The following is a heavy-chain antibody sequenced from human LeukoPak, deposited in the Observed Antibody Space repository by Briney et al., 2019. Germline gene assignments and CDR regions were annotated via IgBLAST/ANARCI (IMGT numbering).Heavy chain of an antibody. J-gene: IGHJ4*02. D-gene: IGHD4-23*01. CDR1: GFTFGSYC. V-gene: IGHV3-7*01. CDR3: ARKSDGGSNSAYRPFDY. CDR2: IKQDGSQK. Sequence: GGSLRLSCAASGFTFGSYCMGWVRQAPGKGLEWVANIKQDGSQKYYVDSVKGRFTISRDNATNSLYLQMNSLRVEDTAVYYCARKSDGGSNSAYRPFDYWGQGTLVTVSS.